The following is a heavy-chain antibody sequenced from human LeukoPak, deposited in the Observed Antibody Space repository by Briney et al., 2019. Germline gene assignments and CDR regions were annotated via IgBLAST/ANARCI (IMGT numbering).Heavy chain of an antibody. CDR2: IYYSGST. Sequence: SETLSLTCTVSGGSISSSSYYWGWIRQPPGKGLEWIGSIYYSGSTYYNPYLKSQVTISVDTSKNQFSLKLSSVTAADTAVYYCARGEDTAMVTEYFDYWGQGTLVTVSS. V-gene: IGHV4-39*07. D-gene: IGHD5-18*01. J-gene: IGHJ4*02. CDR3: ARGEDTAMVTEYFDY. CDR1: GGSISSSSYY.